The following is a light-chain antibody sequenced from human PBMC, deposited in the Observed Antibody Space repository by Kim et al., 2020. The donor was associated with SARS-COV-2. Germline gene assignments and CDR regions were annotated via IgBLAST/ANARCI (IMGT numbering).Light chain of an antibody. CDR1: QSVSSSY. J-gene: IGKJ2*01. CDR2: GAS. V-gene: IGKV3-20*01. CDR3: QQYGGSPPYT. Sequence: EIVLTQSPGTLSLSPGERATLSCRASQSVSSSYLAWYQRKPGQAPRLLFYGASTRATGIPDRFSGSGSGTEFTLTINGLEPEDFALYYCQQYGGSPPYTFGQGTKLEIK.